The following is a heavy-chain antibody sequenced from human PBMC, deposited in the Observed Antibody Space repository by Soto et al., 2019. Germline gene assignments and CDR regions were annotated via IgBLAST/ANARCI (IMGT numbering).Heavy chain of an antibody. CDR1: GFTFSNYG. D-gene: IGHD1-26*01. V-gene: IGHV3-23*01. Sequence: LRLSGAASGFTFSNYGMSWVRQAPGKGLEWVSALPEIGTNTYYADSVKGRFTISRDNSKNTLFLQINNLRAGDTAVYYCAKKSGVAATWYFDSWGQGTLVTV. CDR3: AKKSGVAATWYFDS. J-gene: IGHJ4*02. CDR2: LPEIGTNT.